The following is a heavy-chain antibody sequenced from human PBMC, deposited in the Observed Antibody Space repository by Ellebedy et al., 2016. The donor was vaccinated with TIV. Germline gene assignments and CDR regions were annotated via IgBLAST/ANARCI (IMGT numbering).Heavy chain of an antibody. Sequence: ETLSLTXTVSGGSISSSSYYMSWVRQAPGKGLEWVSFIYTDAKSYYADSVRGRFTISRDSSKNTLYLQMDSLRAEDTAMYYCTRGKDALDIWGQGTMVTVSS. CDR2: IYTDAKS. CDR3: TRGKDALDI. J-gene: IGHJ3*02. V-gene: IGHV3-66*01. CDR1: GGSISSSSYY.